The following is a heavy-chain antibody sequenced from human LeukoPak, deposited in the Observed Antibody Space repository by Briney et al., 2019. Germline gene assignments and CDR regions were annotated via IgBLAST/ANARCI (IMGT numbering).Heavy chain of an antibody. CDR2: INPNNGDT. V-gene: IGHV1-2*02. CDR1: GYTFSSGYY. CDR3: ARYGFSSVWQGGWHAFDI. D-gene: IGHD6-25*01. Sequence: ASVKVSCKASGYTFSSGYYLHWVRQAPGQGLEWMGWINPNNGDTNYAQKFQGRVTMTRDTSISTAYMELSSLRSEDTAVYYCARYGFSSVWQGGWHAFDIWGQGTTVTVSS. J-gene: IGHJ3*02.